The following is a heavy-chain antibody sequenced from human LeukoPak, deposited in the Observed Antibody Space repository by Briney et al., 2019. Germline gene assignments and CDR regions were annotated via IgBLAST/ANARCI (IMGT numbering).Heavy chain of an antibody. J-gene: IGHJ4*02. CDR1: GCTFTSYG. Sequence: ASVKVSCKASGCTFTSYGTSWVRQAPGQGLEWMGWISAYNGNTNYAQKLQGRVTMTTDTSTSTAYMELRSLRSDDTAVYYCARARIMITFGGVIVFGDYWGQGTLVTVSS. CDR2: ISAYNGNT. D-gene: IGHD3-16*02. CDR3: ARARIMITFGGVIVFGDY. V-gene: IGHV1-18*01.